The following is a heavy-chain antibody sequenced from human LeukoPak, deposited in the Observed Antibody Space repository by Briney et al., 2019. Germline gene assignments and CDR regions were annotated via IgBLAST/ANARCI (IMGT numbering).Heavy chain of an antibody. CDR2: INPNSGGT. Sequence: EASVKVSCKASGYTFTSYGISWVRQAPGQGLEWMGWINPNSGGTNYAQKFQGRVTMTRDTSISTAYMELSRLRSDDTAVYYCAISGGLYCSSTSCYSLSRDSNYPFDYWGQGTLVTVSS. CDR3: AISGGLYCSSTSCYSLSRDSNYPFDY. D-gene: IGHD2-2*01. CDR1: GYTFTSYG. J-gene: IGHJ4*02. V-gene: IGHV1-2*02.